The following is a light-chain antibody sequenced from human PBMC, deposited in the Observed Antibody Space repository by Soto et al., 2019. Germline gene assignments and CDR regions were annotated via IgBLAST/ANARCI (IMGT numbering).Light chain of an antibody. J-gene: IGLJ3*02. CDR1: SSDVGNYNY. Sequence: QSALTHPASVSGSPGQSITISCTGTSSDVGNYNYVSWYQHHPGKAPKLMIYEVSYRPSGVSVRFSGSKSGNTASLTISGLQAEDEANYYCSSYTTSRTWVFGGGTKLTVL. V-gene: IGLV2-14*01. CDR2: EVS. CDR3: SSYTTSRTWV.